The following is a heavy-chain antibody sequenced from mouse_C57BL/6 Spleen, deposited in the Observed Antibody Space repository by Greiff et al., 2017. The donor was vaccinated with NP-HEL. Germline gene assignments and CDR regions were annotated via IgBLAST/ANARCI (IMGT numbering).Heavy chain of an antibody. D-gene: IGHD1-1*02. V-gene: IGHV1-69*01. CDR2: IDPSDSYT. CDR1: GYTFTSYW. CDR3: ARRWFQNWYFDV. J-gene: IGHJ1*03. Sequence: QVQLQQPGAELVMPGASVKLSCKASGYTFTSYWMHWVKQRPGQGLEWIGEIDPSDSYTKYNQKFKGKSTLTVDKSSSSAYTQLRILTSEDSAFYYCARRWFQNWYFDVWGTGTTVTVSS.